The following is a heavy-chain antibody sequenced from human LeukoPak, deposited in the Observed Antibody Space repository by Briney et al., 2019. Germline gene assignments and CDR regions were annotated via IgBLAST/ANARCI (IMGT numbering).Heavy chain of an antibody. CDR1: GGSFSGYY. CDR3: ARILRAAKDY. V-gene: IGHV4-34*01. D-gene: IGHD2-15*01. CDR2: INHSGGT. Sequence: SETLSLTCAVYGGSFSGYYWSWIRQPPGKGLEWIGEINHSGGTNYNPSLKSRVTISVDTSKNQFSLKLSSVTAADTAVYYCARILRAAKDYWGQGTLVTVSS. J-gene: IGHJ4*02.